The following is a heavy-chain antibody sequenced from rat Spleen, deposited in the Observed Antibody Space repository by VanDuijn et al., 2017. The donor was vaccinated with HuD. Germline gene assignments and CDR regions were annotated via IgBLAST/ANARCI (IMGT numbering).Heavy chain of an antibody. D-gene: IGHD1-2*01. CDR1: GFTFSYYS. Sequence: EVQLVESGGGLVQPGRSLKLSCAASGFTFSYYSMAWVRQTPTEYLEWVASITPDGTKTYYRDTVKGRFTISKDNAKSTLNLQMDSLRSEDTATYYCARHDSSYISVDWFSYWGQGTLVTVSS. CDR2: ITPDGTKT. J-gene: IGHJ3*01. V-gene: IGHV5S14*01. CDR3: ARHDSSYISVDWFSY.